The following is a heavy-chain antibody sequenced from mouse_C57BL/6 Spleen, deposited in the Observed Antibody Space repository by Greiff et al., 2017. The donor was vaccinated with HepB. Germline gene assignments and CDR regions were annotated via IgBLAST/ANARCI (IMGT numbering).Heavy chain of an antibody. Sequence: EVQGVESGPELVKPGASVKISCKASGYSFTGYYMNWVKQSPEKSLEWIGEINPSTGGTTYNQKFKAKATLTVDKSSSTAYMQLKSLTSEDSAVYYCARRGGYGSSPEGFAYWGQGTLVTVSA. CDR1: GYSFTGYY. CDR3: ARRGGYGSSPEGFAY. V-gene: IGHV1-42*01. CDR2: INPSTGGT. J-gene: IGHJ3*01. D-gene: IGHD1-1*01.